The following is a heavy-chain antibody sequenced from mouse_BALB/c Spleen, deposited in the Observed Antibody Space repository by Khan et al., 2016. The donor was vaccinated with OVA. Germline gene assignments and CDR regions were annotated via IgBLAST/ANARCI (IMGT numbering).Heavy chain of an antibody. J-gene: IGHJ3*01. CDR3: ARNYDYDEGLAY. CDR2: IWSGGSI. D-gene: IGHD2-4*01. V-gene: IGHV2-2*02. CDR1: GFSLTSYG. Sequence: QVQLKQSGPGLVQPSQSLSITRTVSGFSLTSYGVHWVRQSPGKGLEWLGVIWSGGSIDYSAAFISRLSISKDNSKSQVFFKMNSLQANDTAIYYCARNYDYDEGLAYWGQGTLVTVSA.